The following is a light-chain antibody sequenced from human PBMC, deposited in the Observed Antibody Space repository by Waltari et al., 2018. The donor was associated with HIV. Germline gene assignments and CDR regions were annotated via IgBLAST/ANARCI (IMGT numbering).Light chain of an antibody. Sequence: QSALTQPASASGSPGQSITISCTGTSNDIGRYEYVPWYQQHPDKAPKPIIYNVNRRPTGVSDRFSGSKSGNTASLTISGLQPEDEADYYCGAYTGSGNLGLFGGGTKLTVL. J-gene: IGLJ2*01. CDR2: NVN. V-gene: IGLV2-14*03. CDR3: GAYTGSGNLGL. CDR1: SNDIGRYEY.